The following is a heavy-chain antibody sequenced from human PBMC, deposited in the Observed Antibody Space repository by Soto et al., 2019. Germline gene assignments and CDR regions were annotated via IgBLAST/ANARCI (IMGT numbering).Heavy chain of an antibody. J-gene: IGHJ6*02. Sequence: QVQLVQSGAEVKKPGSSVKVSCKASGDTFSTYTITWMRQAPGQGLEWMGGIIPRSATSNYAQKIQGRVTITVHESTNTAYMELSSLRSEDTAVYYCAREGLVLVPTTVNSDYYYYAVDVWGQGTTVTVSS. CDR2: IIPRSATS. V-gene: IGHV1-69*12. D-gene: IGHD2-2*01. CDR3: AREGLVLVPTTVNSDYYYYAVDV. CDR1: GDTFSTYT.